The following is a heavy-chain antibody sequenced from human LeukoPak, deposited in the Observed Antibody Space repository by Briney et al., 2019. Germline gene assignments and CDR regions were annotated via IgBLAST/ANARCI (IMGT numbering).Heavy chain of an antibody. Sequence: SETLSLTCAVSGGSISSSSSICWTWVRQPPGEGLEWIGEIYHNGATNYNPSLKSRVTMLLDKSKNQFFLKLNSVTAADAAVYYCARNGGNSDYDYWGQGTLVTVSA. J-gene: IGHJ4*02. CDR3: ARNGGNSDYDY. V-gene: IGHV4-4*02. CDR1: GGSISSSSSIC. D-gene: IGHD4-23*01. CDR2: IYHNGAT.